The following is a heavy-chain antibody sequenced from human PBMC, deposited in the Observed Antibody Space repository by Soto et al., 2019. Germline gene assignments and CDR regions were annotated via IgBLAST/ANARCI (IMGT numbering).Heavy chain of an antibody. J-gene: IGHJ5*02. CDR2: IYYSGST. CDR1: GGSISSYY. CDR3: ARSIAARRRGNWFDP. Sequence: SETLSLTCTVSGGSISSYYWSWIRQPPGKGLEWIGYIYYSGSTNYNPSPKSRVTISVDTSKNQFSLKLSSVTAADTAVYYCARSIAARRRGNWFDPWGQGTLVTVSS. D-gene: IGHD6-6*01. V-gene: IGHV4-59*01.